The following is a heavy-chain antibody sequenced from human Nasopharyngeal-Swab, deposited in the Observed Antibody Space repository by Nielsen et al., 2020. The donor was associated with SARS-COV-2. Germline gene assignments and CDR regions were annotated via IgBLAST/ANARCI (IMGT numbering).Heavy chain of an antibody. J-gene: IGHJ5*02. CDR3: ARALTRSITIFGVVIPNWFDP. CDR1: GYTFTSYD. CDR2: MKPNSGNT. Sequence: VKVSCKASGYTFTSYDINWVRQATGQGLEWMGWMKPNSGNTGYAKKFQGRVTMTRNTSISTAYMELNSMRAEDTAVYYCARALTRSITIFGVVIPNWFDPWGQGTLVTVSS. V-gene: IGHV1-8*01. D-gene: IGHD3-3*01.